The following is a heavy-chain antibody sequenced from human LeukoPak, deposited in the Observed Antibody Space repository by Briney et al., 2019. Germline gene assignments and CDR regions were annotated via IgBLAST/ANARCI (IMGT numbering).Heavy chain of an antibody. Sequence: SETLSLTCSVSGVSISNHNWGWIRQPPGKGLEWIGYIYNSGSTSYNPSLKSRVTISVDTYKNHFSLKLSSVTAADTAVYYCARPRIAAAATGSAFDIWGQGTMVTVSS. CDR2: IYNSGST. CDR3: ARPRIAAAATGSAFDI. J-gene: IGHJ3*02. CDR1: GVSISNHN. V-gene: IGHV4-59*08. D-gene: IGHD6-13*01.